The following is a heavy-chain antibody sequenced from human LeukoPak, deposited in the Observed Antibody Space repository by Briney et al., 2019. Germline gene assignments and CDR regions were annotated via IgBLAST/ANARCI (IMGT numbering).Heavy chain of an antibody. J-gene: IGHJ4*02. CDR3: ARSDSGSYSRFDY. CDR1: GGSFSGYY. CDR2: INHSGST. Sequence: SETLSLTCAVYGGSFSGYYWSWIRQPPGKGLEWIGEINHSGSTNYNPSLKSRVTISVDTSKNQFSLKLSSVTAADTAVYYCARSDSGSYSRFDYWGQGTLVTVSS. V-gene: IGHV4-34*01. D-gene: IGHD1-26*01.